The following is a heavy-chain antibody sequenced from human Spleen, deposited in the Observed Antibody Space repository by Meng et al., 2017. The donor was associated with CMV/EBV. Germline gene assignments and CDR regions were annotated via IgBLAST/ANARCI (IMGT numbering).Heavy chain of an antibody. CDR2: FIPILNTA. CDR3: ARSPSILVGHSEIDL. V-gene: IGHV1-69*04. CDR1: ENTFSSYG. Sequence: SVKVSCKASENTFSSYGLSLVRQAPGQGLEWLGTFIPILNTAEYARKFQGRVTISADKSSTTTHLELSSLTSGDTAVYYCARSPSILVGHSEIDLWGQGTLVTVSS. J-gene: IGHJ5*02. D-gene: IGHD3-22*01.